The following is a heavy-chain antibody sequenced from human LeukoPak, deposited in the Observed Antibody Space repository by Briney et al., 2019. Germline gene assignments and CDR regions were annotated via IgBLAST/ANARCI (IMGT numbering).Heavy chain of an antibody. D-gene: IGHD5-12*01. Sequence: PGGSLRLSCAASGFTFSNYAMTWVRQAPGKGLEWVSTLSGNGGSTYYADSVKGRFTISRDNSRNTLYLQMNSLRVEDTAVYYCVKVIVTTSEKGGDFHVWGRGTMVTVSS. J-gene: IGHJ3*01. CDR1: GFTFSNYA. CDR2: LSGNGGST. V-gene: IGHV3-23*01. CDR3: VKVIVTTSEKGGDFHV.